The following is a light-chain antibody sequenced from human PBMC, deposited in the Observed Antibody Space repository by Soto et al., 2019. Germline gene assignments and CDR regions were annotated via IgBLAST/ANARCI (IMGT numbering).Light chain of an antibody. V-gene: IGLV2-14*01. Sequence: HSLLTHPCSFSWAPGHSISISFTGTSIDVGGYNYVSWYQHHPGKAPKLMIYEVSNRPSGVSDRFSGSKSGNTASLPISGLQAEDEADYKCSSYTSSRKLVLGTGTXAT. CDR2: EVS. CDR3: SSYTSSRKLV. J-gene: IGLJ1*01. CDR1: SIDVGGYNY.